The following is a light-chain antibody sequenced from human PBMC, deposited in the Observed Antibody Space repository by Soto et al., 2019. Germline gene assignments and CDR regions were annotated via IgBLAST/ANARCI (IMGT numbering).Light chain of an antibody. Sequence: ETVLTQSPGTLSLSPGERATLSCRASQSVRSNYLAWYQQQPGQAPRLLIFGTSTRATGIPDRFSGSGSGTDVTLTISRLEPEDSAVYFCHQYGDGVDTFGQGTKLEIK. CDR3: HQYGDGVDT. V-gene: IGKV3-20*01. J-gene: IGKJ2*01. CDR1: QSVRSNY. CDR2: GTS.